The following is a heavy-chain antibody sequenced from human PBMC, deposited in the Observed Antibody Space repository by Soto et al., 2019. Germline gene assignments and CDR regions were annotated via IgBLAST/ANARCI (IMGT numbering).Heavy chain of an antibody. CDR1: GFTFSDYY. J-gene: IGHJ3*02. CDR3: ARAVTVTTYDAFDI. D-gene: IGHD4-17*01. V-gene: IGHV3-11*01. CDR2: ISSSGSTI. Sequence: GGSLRLSCAASGFTFSDYYMSWIRQAPGKGLEWVSYISSSGSTIYYADSVKGRFTISRDNAKNSLYLQMNSLRAEDTAVYYCARAVTVTTYDAFDIWGQGTMVTVSS.